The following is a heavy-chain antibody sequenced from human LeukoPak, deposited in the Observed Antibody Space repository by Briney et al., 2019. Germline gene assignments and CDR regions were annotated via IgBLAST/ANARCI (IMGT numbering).Heavy chain of an antibody. D-gene: IGHD6-13*01. J-gene: IGHJ4*02. V-gene: IGHV1-69*02. CDR3: ARADSSSSPFDY. Sequence: SVKVSCKVSGGTFSSYTISWVRQAPGQGLEWMGRIIPILGIANYAQKFQGRVTITADKSTSTTYMELSSLRSEDTAAYYCARADSSSSPFDYWGQGTLVTVSS. CDR1: GGTFSSYT. CDR2: IIPILGIA.